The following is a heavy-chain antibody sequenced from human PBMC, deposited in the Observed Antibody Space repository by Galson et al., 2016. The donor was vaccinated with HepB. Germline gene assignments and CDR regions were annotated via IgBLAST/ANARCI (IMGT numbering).Heavy chain of an antibody. Sequence: SLRLSCAASGFTFSSHWMHWVRQAPGKGLVCVSRLKSDGRGTFYADSVKGRFTISRDNSKNTLYLQMNSLGAEDTAFYYCRIGTTDLDYWGQGTLVTVSS. D-gene: IGHD1/OR15-1a*01. CDR3: RIGTTDLDY. CDR2: LKSDGRGT. V-gene: IGHV3-74*01. J-gene: IGHJ4*02. CDR1: GFTFSSHW.